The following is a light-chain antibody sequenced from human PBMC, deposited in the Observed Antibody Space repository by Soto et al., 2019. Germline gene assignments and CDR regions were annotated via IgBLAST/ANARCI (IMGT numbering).Light chain of an antibody. V-gene: IGLV2-8*01. CDR3: TSYVGNDIWV. CDR1: SSDVGAYKY. CDR2: EVT. Sequence: QSALTQPPSASGSPGQSVTISCTGTSSDVGAYKYVSWYQQYPGKAPKLMIYEVTKRPSGVPDRFSGSKSGNTASLTVSGLQHEDEDDYYCTSYVGNDIWVFGGGTKVTVL. J-gene: IGLJ3*02.